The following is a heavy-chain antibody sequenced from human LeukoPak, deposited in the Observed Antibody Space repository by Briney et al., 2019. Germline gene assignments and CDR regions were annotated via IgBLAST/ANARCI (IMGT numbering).Heavy chain of an antibody. V-gene: IGHV3-30*18. CDR3: AKDGAREGYYFDY. J-gene: IGHJ4*02. D-gene: IGHD1-26*01. Sequence: PGGSLRLSCAASGFTFSSYGMHWVRQASGKGLEWMAVISYDGSNKYYADSVKGRFTISRDNSKNTLYLQMNSLRAEDTAVYYCAKDGAREGYYFDYWGQGTLVTVSS. CDR2: ISYDGSNK. CDR1: GFTFSSYG.